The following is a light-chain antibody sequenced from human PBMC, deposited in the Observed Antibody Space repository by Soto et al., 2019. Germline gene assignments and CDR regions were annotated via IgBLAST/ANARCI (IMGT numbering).Light chain of an antibody. CDR1: QSISTW. J-gene: IGKJ2*01. Sequence: DIQMTQSPSTLSASVGDRVTITCRAGQSISTWLAWYQQKPGKAPKLLIYDASSLESGAPSRFSGSGSGTEFTLTISSLQPDDFAAYYCQQYNSYSYTFGQGTKLEIK. CDR2: DAS. CDR3: QQYNSYSYT. V-gene: IGKV1-5*01.